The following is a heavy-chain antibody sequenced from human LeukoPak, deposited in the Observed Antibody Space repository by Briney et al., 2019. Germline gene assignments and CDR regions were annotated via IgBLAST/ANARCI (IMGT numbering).Heavy chain of an antibody. CDR1: GFTFSDYY. CDR3: ARVEEMATMG. Sequence: KPGGSLRLSCAASGFTFSDYYMSWIRQPPGKGLEWIGYIYYSGSTYYNPSLKSRVTISVDTSKNQFSLKLSSVTAADTAVYYCARVEEMATMGWGQGTLVTVSS. D-gene: IGHD5-24*01. J-gene: IGHJ4*02. V-gene: IGHV4-30-4*08. CDR2: IYYSGST.